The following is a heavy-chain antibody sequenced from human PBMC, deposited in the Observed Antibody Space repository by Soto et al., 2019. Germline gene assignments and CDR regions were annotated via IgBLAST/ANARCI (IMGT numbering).Heavy chain of an antibody. CDR2: VSGSGDST. D-gene: IGHD6-19*01. J-gene: IGHJ4*02. Sequence: GGSLRLSCAASGFSFSSYAMSWVRQAPGKGLEWVSAVSGSGDSTYYADSVKGRFTISRDNSKNTLYLQMNSLRAEDTAVYYCAKDRRFSSGWYALGYWGQGVLVTVSS. CDR1: GFSFSSYA. V-gene: IGHV3-23*01. CDR3: AKDRRFSSGWYALGY.